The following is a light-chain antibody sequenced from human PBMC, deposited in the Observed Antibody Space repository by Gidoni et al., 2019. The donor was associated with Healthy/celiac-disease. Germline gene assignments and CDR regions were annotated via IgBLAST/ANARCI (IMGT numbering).Light chain of an antibody. V-gene: IGKV1-33*01. CDR1: QDISNY. J-gene: IGKJ3*01. Sequence: DIQMTQSPSSLSASVGDRGTITCQASQDISNYLNWYHQKPGKAPKLLIYDASNLETGVPSRFSGSGSGTDFTFTISSLQPEDIATYYCQQYDNPLFTFGPGTKVDIK. CDR3: QQYDNPLFT. CDR2: DAS.